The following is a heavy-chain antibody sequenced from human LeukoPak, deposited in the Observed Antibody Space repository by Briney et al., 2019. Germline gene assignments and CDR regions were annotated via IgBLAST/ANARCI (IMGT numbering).Heavy chain of an antibody. CDR1: GGSISSSSYY. V-gene: IGHV4-39*07. CDR3: ARVKGCLDY. CDR2: IYYSGST. Sequence: SETLSLTCTVSGGSISSSSYYWGWIRQPSGKGLEWIGSIYYSGSTYYNPSLKSRVTISVDTSKNQFSLKLSSVTAADTAVYYCARVKGCLDYWGQGTLVTVSS. J-gene: IGHJ4*02. D-gene: IGHD6-19*01.